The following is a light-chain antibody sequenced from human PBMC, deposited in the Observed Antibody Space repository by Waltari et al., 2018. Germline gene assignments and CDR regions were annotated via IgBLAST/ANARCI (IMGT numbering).Light chain of an antibody. J-gene: IGKJ4*01. Sequence: EIVLTQSPGTLSLSPGERATLSCKASQSVNNRYLAWYQQKPGQAPRLLIFGASSRATGIPDRFSGSGSGTDFSLTISRLEPEDSAVYYCQQYGGSPGTFGGGTKVEIK. V-gene: IGKV3-20*01. CDR3: QQYGGSPGT. CDR2: GAS. CDR1: QSVNNRY.